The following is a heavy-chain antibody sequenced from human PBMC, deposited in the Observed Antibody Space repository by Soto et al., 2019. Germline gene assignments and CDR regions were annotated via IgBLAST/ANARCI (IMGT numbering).Heavy chain of an antibody. J-gene: IGHJ4*02. CDR1: GFSLSTTAVG. CDR2: IYWNDEK. CDR3: GHWGYSTGWSVH. D-gene: IGHD6-19*01. V-gene: IGHV2-5*01. Sequence: QITLKESGPTLEKPTQTLTLTCTVSGFSLSTTAVGVGWVRQPPGKSLEWLGLIYWNDEKRYSPSLKTRLTITKDASKNQVVLTMINMDPVDTATYYCGHWGYSTGWSVHWGQGSPVTVSS.